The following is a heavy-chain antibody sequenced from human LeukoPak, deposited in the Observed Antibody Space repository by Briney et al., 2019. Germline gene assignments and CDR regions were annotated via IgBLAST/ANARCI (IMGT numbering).Heavy chain of an antibody. V-gene: IGHV3-30*02. CDR3: ARGDYGSGSPYYYYYMDV. J-gene: IGHJ6*03. Sequence: PGGSLRLSCAASGFTFSSYGMHWVRQAPGKGLEWVAFIRYDGSNKYYADSVKGRFTISRDNSKNTLFLQMNSLRAEDTAVYYCARGDYGSGSPYYYYYMDVWGKGTTVTISS. CDR2: IRYDGSNK. CDR1: GFTFSSYG. D-gene: IGHD3-10*01.